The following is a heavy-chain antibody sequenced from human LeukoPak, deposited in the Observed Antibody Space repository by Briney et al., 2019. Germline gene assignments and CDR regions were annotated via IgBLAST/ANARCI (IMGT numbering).Heavy chain of an antibody. Sequence: ASVKVSCKASGYTFTGYHMHWVRQAPGQGLEWMGWINPNSGGTNYAQKFQGRVTMTRDTSISTAYMELSRLRSDDTAVYYCARVDGVVVVGGLDYWGQGTLVTVSS. CDR1: GYTFTGYH. V-gene: IGHV1-2*02. CDR3: ARVDGVVVVGGLDY. CDR2: INPNSGGT. J-gene: IGHJ4*02. D-gene: IGHD2-15*01.